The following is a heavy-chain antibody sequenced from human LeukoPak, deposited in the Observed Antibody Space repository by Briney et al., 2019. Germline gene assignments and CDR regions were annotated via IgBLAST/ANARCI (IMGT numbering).Heavy chain of an antibody. J-gene: IGHJ4*02. Sequence: SETLSLTCTVSGGPISSGGYYWGWIRQPPGKGLGWIGSIYYTGSTYYNPSLKSRVTISVDTSKNQFSLKMSSVTAADTAVYYCARQKRVAYCAGDCYSYYFDYWGQGTLVTVSS. CDR2: IYYTGST. CDR3: ARQKRVAYCAGDCYSYYFDY. D-gene: IGHD2-21*02. V-gene: IGHV4-39*01. CDR1: GGPISSGGYY.